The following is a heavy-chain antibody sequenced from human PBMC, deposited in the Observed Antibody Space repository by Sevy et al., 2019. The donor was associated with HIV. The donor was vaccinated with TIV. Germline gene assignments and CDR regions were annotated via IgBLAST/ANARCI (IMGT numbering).Heavy chain of an antibody. D-gene: IGHD3-22*01. CDR2: IYSGGRT. J-gene: IGHJ3*02. V-gene: IGHV3-53*01. Sequence: GGSLRLSCAASGFTVSSNYMSWVRQAPGKGLEWVSVIYSGGRTYYADSVKGRFTISRDNSKNTLYLQMNSLRAEDTAVYYCARVGGITMIVPDAFDIWGQGTMVTVSS. CDR1: GFTVSSNY. CDR3: ARVGGITMIVPDAFDI.